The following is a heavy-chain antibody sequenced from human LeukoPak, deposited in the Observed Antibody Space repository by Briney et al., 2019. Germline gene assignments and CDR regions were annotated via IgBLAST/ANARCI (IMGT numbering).Heavy chain of an antibody. D-gene: IGHD3-22*01. CDR1: GFTFSSYG. CDR3: AKDISTYYYDSSAH. J-gene: IGHJ4*02. Sequence: GGSLRLSCAASGFTFSSYGMHWVRQAPGKGLEWVAVIWYDGSNKYYADSVKGRFTISRDNSKNTLYLQMNSLRAEDTAVYYCAKDISTYYYDSSAHWGQGTLVTVSS. V-gene: IGHV3-30*02. CDR2: IWYDGSNK.